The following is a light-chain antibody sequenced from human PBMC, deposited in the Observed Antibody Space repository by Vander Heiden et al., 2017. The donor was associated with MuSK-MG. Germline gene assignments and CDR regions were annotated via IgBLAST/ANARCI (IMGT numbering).Light chain of an antibody. V-gene: IGLV2-8*01. CDR2: EVI. Sequence: QSALTQPPSASGSPGQSVTISCTGTSSDVGGYNYVSWYQHHPGKAPKLIISEVIKRPSGVPDRFSGSKSGNTASLTVSGLQAEDEADDYCSSYAGTNRVVFGGGTSLTVL. CDR1: SSDVGGYNY. J-gene: IGLJ2*01. CDR3: SSYAGTNRVV.